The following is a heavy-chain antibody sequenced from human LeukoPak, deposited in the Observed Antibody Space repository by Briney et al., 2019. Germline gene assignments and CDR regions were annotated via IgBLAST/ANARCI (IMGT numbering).Heavy chain of an antibody. D-gene: IGHD1-26*01. CDR1: GFTFSSYG. Sequence: GGSLRLSCAASGFTFSSYGMHWVRQAPGKGLEWVAVVWYDGDNKFYADSVKGRFTISRDNSKNTLYLQMNSLRAEDTAIYYCARNEGEAVYYFDYWGQGPLVTVSS. CDR3: ARNEGEAVYYFDY. J-gene: IGHJ4*02. CDR2: VWYDGDNK. V-gene: IGHV3-33*01.